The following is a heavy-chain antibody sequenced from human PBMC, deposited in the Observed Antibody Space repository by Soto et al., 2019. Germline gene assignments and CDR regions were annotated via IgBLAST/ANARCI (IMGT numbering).Heavy chain of an antibody. Sequence: SETLSLTCAVSGGSISSGGYSWSWLRQPPGKGLEWIGYIYHSGSTYYNPSLKSRVTISVDRSKNQFSLKLSSVTAADTAVYYCARDYSSYGPFDYWGQGTLVTVSS. J-gene: IGHJ4*02. CDR3: ARDYSSYGPFDY. CDR2: IYHSGST. CDR1: GGSISSGGYS. V-gene: IGHV4-30-2*01. D-gene: IGHD5-18*01.